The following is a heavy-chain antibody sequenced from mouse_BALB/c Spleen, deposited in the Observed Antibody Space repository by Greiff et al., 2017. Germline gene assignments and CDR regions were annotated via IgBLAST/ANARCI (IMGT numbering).Heavy chain of an antibody. Sequence: VQLKESGPGLVKPSQSLSLTCTVTGYSITSDYAWNWIREFPGNKLEWMGYISYSGSTSYNPSLKSRISITRDTSKNQFFLQLNSVTTEDTATCYCARRGASYAMDYWGQGTSVTVSS. CDR2: ISYSGST. CDR1: GYSITSDYA. J-gene: IGHJ4*01. CDR3: ARRGASYAMDY. V-gene: IGHV3-2*02.